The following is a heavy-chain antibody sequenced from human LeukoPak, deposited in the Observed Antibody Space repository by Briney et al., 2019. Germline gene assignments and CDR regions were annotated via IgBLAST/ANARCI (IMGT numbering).Heavy chain of an antibody. V-gene: IGHV3-23*01. J-gene: IGHJ4*02. Sequence: GGSLRLSCAASGFTFSSYVMSWLRQAPGKGLEWVSAISGSGGSTYYADSVKGRFTISRDNSKNTLYLQMNSLRAEDTAVYYCAKDSNYGDYVRRFDYWGQGTLVTVSS. CDR3: AKDSNYGDYVRRFDY. CDR1: GFTFSSYV. CDR2: ISGSGGST. D-gene: IGHD4-17*01.